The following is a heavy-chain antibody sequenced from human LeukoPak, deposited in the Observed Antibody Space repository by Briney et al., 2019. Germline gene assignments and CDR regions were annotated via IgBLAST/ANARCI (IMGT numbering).Heavy chain of an antibody. J-gene: IGHJ4*02. Sequence: GGSLRLSCAASGFTFSNYWMSWVRQAPGKGLEWVASIKPDGSEKYYVDSVKGRFTISRDNAKNSMSLQMNSLRGEDTAVYYCARDRGSGWFFDYWGQGTLVTVSS. V-gene: IGHV3-7*01. CDR1: GFTFSNYW. D-gene: IGHD6-19*01. CDR3: ARDRGSGWFFDY. CDR2: IKPDGSEK.